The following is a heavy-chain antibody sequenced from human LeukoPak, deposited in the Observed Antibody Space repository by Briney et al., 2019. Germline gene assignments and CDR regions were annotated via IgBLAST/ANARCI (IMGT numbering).Heavy chain of an antibody. D-gene: IGHD2-2*01. V-gene: IGHV4-59*12. CDR3: ARGYCSSTSCPPYYYYYMDV. Sequence: SETLSLTCTVSGGSISSYYWSWIRQPPGKGLEWIGYIYYSGSTNYNPSLKSRVTMSVDTSKNQFSLKLSSVTAADTAVYYCARGYCSSTSCPPYYYYYMDVWGKGTTVTVSS. CDR2: IYYSGST. CDR1: GGSISSYY. J-gene: IGHJ6*03.